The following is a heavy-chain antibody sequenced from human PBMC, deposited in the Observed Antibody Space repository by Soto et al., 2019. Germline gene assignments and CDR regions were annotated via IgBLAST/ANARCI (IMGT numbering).Heavy chain of an antibody. CDR2: VNGGTGQT. CDR1: GYTFSTYA. J-gene: IGHJ6*02. V-gene: IGHV1-3*01. CDR3: ARGKGMEENYYYYGLDI. Sequence: ASVKVSCKASGYTFSTYAMHWVRQAPGQSLEWMGWVNGGTGQTKYSQRFQDRVTIARDASASTAYMELSSLRSEDTAVYYCARGKGMEENYYYYGLDIWGQGTTVTVSS. D-gene: IGHD1-1*01.